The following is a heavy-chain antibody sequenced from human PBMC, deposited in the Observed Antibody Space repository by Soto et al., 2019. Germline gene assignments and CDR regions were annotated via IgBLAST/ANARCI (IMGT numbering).Heavy chain of an antibody. Sequence: QVQLVQSGAEVKKPGSSVKVSCKASADTFTGYTVTWVRQAPGQGLEWVGRVIPILGASNFAQKFQGRVTISVDKSADTAYMVLTGLTSEDTAVYYCARSRGSYYTNFDSWGQGTLVTVSS. CDR3: ARSRGSYYTNFDS. D-gene: IGHD3-10*01. CDR1: ADTFTGYT. CDR2: VIPILGAS. V-gene: IGHV1-69*08. J-gene: IGHJ4*02.